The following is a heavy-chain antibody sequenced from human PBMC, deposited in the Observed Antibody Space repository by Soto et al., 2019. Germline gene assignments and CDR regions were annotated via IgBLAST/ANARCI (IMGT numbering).Heavy chain of an antibody. CDR1: GGSISSGDYY. V-gene: IGHV4-30-4*01. D-gene: IGHD3-3*01. CDR3: AKDLRGPLEWLSTDY. Sequence: SETLSLTCTVSGGSISSGDYYWSWIRQPPGKGLEWIGYIYYSGSTYYNPSLKSRVTISVDTSKNQFSLKLSSVTAADTAVYYCAKDLRGPLEWLSTDYWGQGTLVTVSS. J-gene: IGHJ4*02. CDR2: IYYSGST.